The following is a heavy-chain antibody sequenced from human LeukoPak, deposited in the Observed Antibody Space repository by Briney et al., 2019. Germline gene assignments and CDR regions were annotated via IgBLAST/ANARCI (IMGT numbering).Heavy chain of an antibody. CDR3: AKDYAGGWPKRGMDV. Sequence: GGSLRLSCAASGFTFSSSWMHWVCQTPGKGLEWVSSISGSGDSTFYADSVKGRFSISRDNSKNTLYLQVNSLRAEDTAVYYCAKDYAGGWPKRGMDVWGKGATVTVSS. CDR2: ISGSGDST. D-gene: IGHD3-16*01. CDR1: GFTFSSSW. V-gene: IGHV3-23*01. J-gene: IGHJ6*03.